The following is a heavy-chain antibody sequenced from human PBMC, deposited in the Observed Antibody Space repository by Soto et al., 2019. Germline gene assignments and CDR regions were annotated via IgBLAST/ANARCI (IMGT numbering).Heavy chain of an antibody. Sequence: GGSLRLSCAASGFTFDDYAMHWVRQAPGKGLEWVSGISWNSGSIGYADSVKGRFTISRDNAKNSLYLQMNSLRAEDTALYYCAKDFEYSSLGVGAFDIWGQGTMVTVSS. J-gene: IGHJ3*02. CDR2: ISWNSGSI. CDR3: AKDFEYSSLGVGAFDI. V-gene: IGHV3-9*01. CDR1: GFTFDDYA. D-gene: IGHD6-6*01.